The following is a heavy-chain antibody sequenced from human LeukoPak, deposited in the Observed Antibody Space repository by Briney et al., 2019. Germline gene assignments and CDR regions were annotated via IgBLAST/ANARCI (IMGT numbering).Heavy chain of an antibody. Sequence: SVKVSCKASGGTFSSYAISWVRRAPGQGLEWMGRIIPIFGTANYAQKFQGRVTITTDESTSTAYMELSSLRSVDTAVYYCARDPYSSGPMDVWGKGTTVTVSS. V-gene: IGHV1-69*05. D-gene: IGHD6-19*01. CDR1: GGTFSSYA. J-gene: IGHJ6*03. CDR3: ARDPYSSGPMDV. CDR2: IIPIFGTA.